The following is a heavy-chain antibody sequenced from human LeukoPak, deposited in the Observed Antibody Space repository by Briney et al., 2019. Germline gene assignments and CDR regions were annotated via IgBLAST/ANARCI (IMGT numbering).Heavy chain of an antibody. Sequence: ASMTVSCKASGFTFTDHYMHWVRQAPGQGLEWMGWINGKRGDTNYAQNFQDRVTMTRDTSTSTVYMELSRLTVDDTAVYYCARDHDWGVDNWGQGTLVTVSS. CDR3: ARDHDWGVDN. J-gene: IGHJ4*02. V-gene: IGHV1-2*02. CDR2: INGKRGDT. D-gene: IGHD7-27*01. CDR1: GFTFTDHY.